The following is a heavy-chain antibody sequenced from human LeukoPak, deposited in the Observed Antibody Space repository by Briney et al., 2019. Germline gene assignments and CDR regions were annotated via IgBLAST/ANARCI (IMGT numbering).Heavy chain of an antibody. CDR3: ARVGGMTTINNAAFDI. J-gene: IGHJ3*02. V-gene: IGHV4-59*01. CDR2: IYHSGST. D-gene: IGHD5-24*01. Sequence: SGTLSLTCSVSGGSINSDYWNWIRQPPGKGLEWIGYIYHSGSTNYNPSLKSRVTISIDKSKKQFSLKLISVTAADTAIYYCARVGGMTTINNAAFDIWGQGTMVTVPS. CDR1: GGSINSDY.